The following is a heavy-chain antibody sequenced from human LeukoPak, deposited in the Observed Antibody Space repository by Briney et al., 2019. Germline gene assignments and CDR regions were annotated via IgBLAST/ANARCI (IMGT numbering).Heavy chain of an antibody. Sequence: ASVKVSCKASGYTFTGYYMHWVRQAPGQGLEWMGWINPNSGGTNYAQRFQGWVTMTRDTSISTAYMELSRLRSDDTAVYYCARYHGDYGVDPWGQGTLVTVSS. J-gene: IGHJ5*02. CDR2: INPNSGGT. CDR3: ARYHGDYGVDP. CDR1: GYTFTGYY. D-gene: IGHD4-17*01. V-gene: IGHV1-2*04.